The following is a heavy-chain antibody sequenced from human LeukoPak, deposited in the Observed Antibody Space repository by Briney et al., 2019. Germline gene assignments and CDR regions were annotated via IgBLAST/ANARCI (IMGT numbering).Heavy chain of an antibody. D-gene: IGHD5-18*01. J-gene: IGHJ4*02. CDR3: TTPQLWLRGALGY. CDR1: GFIFSNAW. Sequence: GGSLRLSCVGSGFIFSNAWMSWVRQAPGKGLEWVGRIKTETDGGTTDYAAPVKGRFTISRDDSKNTLYLQMNSLKTEDTAVYYCTTPQLWLRGALGYWGQGTPVTVTS. CDR2: IKTETDGGTT. V-gene: IGHV3-15*01.